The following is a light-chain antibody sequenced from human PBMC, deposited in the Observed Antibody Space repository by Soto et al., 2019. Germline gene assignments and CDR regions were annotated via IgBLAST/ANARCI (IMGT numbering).Light chain of an antibody. CDR1: SSNIGAGYD. Sequence: QSVLTQPPSVSGAPGQRVTISCTASSSNIGAGYDVHWYQQLPGTAPKLLIYGNSNRPSGVPDRFSGSKSGTSASLAITGLQAEDEADYYCQSYDSSLSGPRVFGGGTQLTVL. J-gene: IGLJ3*02. CDR3: QSYDSSLSGPRV. V-gene: IGLV1-40*01. CDR2: GNS.